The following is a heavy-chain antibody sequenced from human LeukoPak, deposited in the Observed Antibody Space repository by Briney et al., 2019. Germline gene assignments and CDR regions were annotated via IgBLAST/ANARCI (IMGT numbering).Heavy chain of an antibody. V-gene: IGHV3-9*01. J-gene: IGHJ6*02. CDR2: ISWNSGSI. Sequence: GGSLRLSCAASGFTFDDYAMHWVRQAPGKGLEWVSGISWNSGSIGYADSVKGRFTIPRDNAKNSLYLQMNSLRAEDTALYYCAKEVRRITMVRGVIITPDYYYGMDVWGQGTTVTVSS. D-gene: IGHD3-10*01. CDR3: AKEVRRITMVRGVIITPDYYYGMDV. CDR1: GFTFDDYA.